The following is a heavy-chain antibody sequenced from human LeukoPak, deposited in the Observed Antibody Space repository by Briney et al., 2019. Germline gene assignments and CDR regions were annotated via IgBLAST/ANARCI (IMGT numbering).Heavy chain of an antibody. CDR2: IYTTGST. CDR3: ARRWIQLWSSFDY. V-gene: IGHV4-4*07. CDR1: GGSISSYY. Sequence: PSETLSLTCSVSGGSISSYYWSWIQQPAGKGLEWIGRIYTTGSTDYNPSLKSRVTISVDTSKNQFSLKLSSVTAADTAVYYCARRWIQLWSSFDYWGQGTLVTVSS. J-gene: IGHJ4*02. D-gene: IGHD5-18*01.